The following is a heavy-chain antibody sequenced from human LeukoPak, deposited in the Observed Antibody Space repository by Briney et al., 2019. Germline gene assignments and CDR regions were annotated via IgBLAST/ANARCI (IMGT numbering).Heavy chain of an antibody. V-gene: IGHV4-59*13. D-gene: IGHD1-26*01. J-gene: IGHJ5*02. CDR1: GGSISSFY. Sequence: PSETQSLTCTVSGGSISSFYWSWIRQPPGKGLEWIGYMYYGGSPNYNPSLKSRVITSLDTSKNQFSLKLNSVTTADTAVYYCVTGRYSYGWYDHWGQGILVTVSS. CDR3: VTGRYSYGWYDH. CDR2: MYYGGSP.